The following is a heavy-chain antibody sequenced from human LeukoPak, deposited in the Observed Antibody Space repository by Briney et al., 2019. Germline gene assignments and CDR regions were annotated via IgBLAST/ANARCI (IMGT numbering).Heavy chain of an antibody. CDR2: IYYSGST. Sequence: SETLSLTCTVSGGSISSYYWSWIRQPPGKGLEWIGYIYYSGSTNYNPSLKSRVTISVDTSKNQFSLKLSSVTAADTAVYYCASPYYDFWSGYYAFDIWGQGTMVTVSS. J-gene: IGHJ3*02. V-gene: IGHV4-59*08. CDR1: GGSISSYY. CDR3: ASPYYDFWSGYYAFDI. D-gene: IGHD3-3*01.